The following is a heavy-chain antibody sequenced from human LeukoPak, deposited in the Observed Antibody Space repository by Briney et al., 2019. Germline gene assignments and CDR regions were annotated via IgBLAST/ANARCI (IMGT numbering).Heavy chain of an antibody. CDR1: GGSISSYY. CDR2: IYYSGST. D-gene: IGHD3-9*01. CDR3: ASQYYDILTGLDVDV. V-gene: IGHV4-59*01. Sequence: PSETLSLTCTVSGGSISSYYWSWIRQPPGKGLEWIGYIYYSGSTNYNPSLKSRVTISVDTSKNQFSLKLSSVTAADTAVYYCASQYYDILTGLDVDVWGKGTTVTISS. J-gene: IGHJ6*04.